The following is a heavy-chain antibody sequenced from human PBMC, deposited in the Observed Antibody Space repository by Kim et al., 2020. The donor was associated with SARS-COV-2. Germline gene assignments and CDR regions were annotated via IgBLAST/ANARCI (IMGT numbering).Heavy chain of an antibody. D-gene: IGHD3-22*01. V-gene: IGHV3-74*01. J-gene: IGHJ3*01. CDR2: ISPDGRDT. CDR1: RFTFSNYW. CDR3: ARSDNYYESSGYRSFDV. Sequence: GGSLRLSCAASRFTFSNYWMHWVRQTPGKGPLWVSRISPDGRDTSYADSVKGRFTISRDNAKNTLYLQMNSLRAEETAVYYCARSDNYYESSGYRSFDVWGQGTMVTVS.